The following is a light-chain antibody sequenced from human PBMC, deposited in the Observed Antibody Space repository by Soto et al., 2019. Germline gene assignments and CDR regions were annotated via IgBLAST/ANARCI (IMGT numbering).Light chain of an antibody. J-gene: IGKJ1*01. CDR2: DAS. CDR3: QQYNTYSST. Sequence: DIQMTQSPSTLSASVGDRVTITCRASHSISSWLAWYQQKPGKAPKVLIYDASSLESGVPSRFSGSGSGTEFTLTISSLQPEDFATYYCQQYNTYSSTFGQGTKVDIK. CDR1: HSISSW. V-gene: IGKV1-5*01.